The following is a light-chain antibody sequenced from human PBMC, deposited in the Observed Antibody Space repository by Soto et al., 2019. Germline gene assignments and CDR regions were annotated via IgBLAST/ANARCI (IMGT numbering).Light chain of an antibody. J-gene: IGKJ5*01. V-gene: IGKV1-39*01. CDR2: AAS. Sequence: DIQMTQSPSSLSASVGDRVTITCRASQSIGSYLNWYHQKPGKAPKLLIYAASNLQSGVPSRFSGSGSGTDFTLTISSLHPEDFATYYCQPTYSTPTFGQGTRLEIK. CDR3: QPTYSTPT. CDR1: QSIGSY.